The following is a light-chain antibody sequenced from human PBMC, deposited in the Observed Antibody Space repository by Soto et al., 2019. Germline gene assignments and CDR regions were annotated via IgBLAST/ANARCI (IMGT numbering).Light chain of an antibody. J-gene: IGLJ1*01. CDR1: SSDIGGYNY. Sequence: QSALTQPASVSASPGQSITISCTGTSSDIGGYNYVSWYRQHPGKAPQLMIYDVTNRPSGVSNRFSGSKSGNTASLTISGLRTEDEADYFCSSYTVSSTYVFGTGTKVTVL. CDR3: SSYTVSSTYV. V-gene: IGLV2-14*03. CDR2: DVT.